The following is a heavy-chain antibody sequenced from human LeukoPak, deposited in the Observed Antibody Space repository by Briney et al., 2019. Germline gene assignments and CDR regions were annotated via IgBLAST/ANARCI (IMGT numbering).Heavy chain of an antibody. CDR3: ATGTGDDHHSYY. D-gene: IGHD3-16*01. Sequence: QPGGSLRLSCAVSGFTFSAYDMHWVRQAPGKGLEWVAIISYDGINKYYPDSVKGRFTISRDNSKNTLYLQVNSLRAEDTAVYYCATGTGDDHHSYYWGQGTLVTVSS. J-gene: IGHJ4*02. V-gene: IGHV3-30*03. CDR1: GFTFSAYD. CDR2: ISYDGINK.